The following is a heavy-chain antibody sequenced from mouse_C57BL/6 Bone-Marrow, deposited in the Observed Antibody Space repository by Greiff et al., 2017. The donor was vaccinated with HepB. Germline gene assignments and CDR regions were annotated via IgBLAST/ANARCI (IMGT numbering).Heavy chain of an antibody. V-gene: IGHV1-55*01. CDR2: IYPGSGST. D-gene: IGHD2-4*01. Sequence: QVQLQQPGAELVKPGASVKMSCKASGYTFTSYWITWVKQRPGQGLEWIGDIYPGSGSTNYNEKFKSKATLTVDTSSSTAYMQLSSLTSEDSAVYYWARSRDYDWAWFAYWGQGTLVTVSA. CDR1: GYTFTSYW. CDR3: ARSRDYDWAWFAY. J-gene: IGHJ3*01.